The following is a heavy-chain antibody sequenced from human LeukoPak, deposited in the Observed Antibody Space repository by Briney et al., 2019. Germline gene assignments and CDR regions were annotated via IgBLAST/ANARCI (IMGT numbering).Heavy chain of an antibody. Sequence: PAETLSLTCTVSGGSISSYYWSWIRQPPGKGLEWIGYIYYSGSTNYNPSLKSRVTISVDTSKDQFSLKLSSVTAADTAVYYCARRRAQFDYWGQGTLVTVSS. CDR3: ARRRAQFDY. J-gene: IGHJ4*02. V-gene: IGHV4-59*08. CDR1: GGSISSYY. CDR2: IYYSGST.